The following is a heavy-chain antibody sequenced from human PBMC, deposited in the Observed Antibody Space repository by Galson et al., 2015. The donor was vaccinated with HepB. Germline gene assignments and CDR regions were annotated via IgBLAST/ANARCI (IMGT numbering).Heavy chain of an antibody. CDR3: ATKTTIFGVVTLNYYYYYYMDV. CDR2: IIPIFGTA. Sequence: SVKVSCKASGGTFSSYAISWVRQAPGQGLEWMGGIIPIFGTANYAQKFQGRVTITADESTSTAYMELSSLRSEDTAVYYCATKTTIFGVVTLNYYYYYYMDVWGKGTTVTVSS. V-gene: IGHV1-69*13. J-gene: IGHJ6*03. D-gene: IGHD3-3*01. CDR1: GGTFSSYA.